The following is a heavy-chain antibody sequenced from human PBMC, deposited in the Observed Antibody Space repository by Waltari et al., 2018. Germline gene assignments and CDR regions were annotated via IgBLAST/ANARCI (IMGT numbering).Heavy chain of an antibody. CDR3: ARLAGIVVVPAAMGYNWFDP. CDR2: IYPGDSDT. V-gene: IGHV5-51*01. Sequence: EVQLMQSGAEVKKPGESLKISCKGSGYSFTSYWIGWVRQMPGKGLEWMGIIYPGDSDTRYSPSFQGQVTISADKSISTAYLQWSSLKASDTAMYYCARLAGIVVVPAAMGYNWFDPWGQGTLVTVSS. J-gene: IGHJ5*02. CDR1: GYSFTSYW. D-gene: IGHD2-2*01.